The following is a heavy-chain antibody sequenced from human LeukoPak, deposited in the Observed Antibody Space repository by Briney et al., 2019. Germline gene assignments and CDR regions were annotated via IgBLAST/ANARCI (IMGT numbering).Heavy chain of an antibody. D-gene: IGHD3-9*01. CDR1: GFTFSSYA. Sequence: GGSLRLSCAASGFTFSSYAIHWVRQAPGKGLEWVSTIGAGGENTYYADSVKGRFTISRDNSKNTVYLQMNSLSAEDTAVYYCAKGATPRLRFFDWFAAPDYWGQGTLVTVSS. CDR2: IGAGGENT. V-gene: IGHV3-23*01. CDR3: AKGATPRLRFFDWFAAPDY. J-gene: IGHJ4*02.